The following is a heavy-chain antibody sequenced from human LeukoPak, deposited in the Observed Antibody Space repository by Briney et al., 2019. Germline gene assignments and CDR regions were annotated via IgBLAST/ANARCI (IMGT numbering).Heavy chain of an antibody. Sequence: SYTLSLTCAVYGGSFSGYYWSWIRQAPGQGLEWIGEVNHSGNTNYNPSLKSRVTISVDTSKNEFSLKLSSVTAADTAVYYGVPEPGDCTGGRCYGGWLDPWGQGTLVTVSS. CDR3: VPEPGDCTGGRCYGGWLDP. CDR1: GGSFSGYY. D-gene: IGHD2-15*01. CDR2: VNHSGNT. V-gene: IGHV4-34*01. J-gene: IGHJ5*02.